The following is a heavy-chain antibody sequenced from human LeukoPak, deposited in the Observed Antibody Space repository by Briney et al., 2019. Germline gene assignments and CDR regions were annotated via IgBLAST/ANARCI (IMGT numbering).Heavy chain of an antibody. CDR1: GYRFSSYA. CDR2: ISVYNGNT. Sequence: GASVKVSFKASGYRFSSYAISWVRQAPGQGLEWMGWISVYNGNTKYAQKFQGRVTMTTDTSTSTAYMELRSLRSDDTAVYYCARDPDDILTGVNNDIWGQGTMVTVSS. V-gene: IGHV1-18*01. D-gene: IGHD3-9*01. J-gene: IGHJ3*02. CDR3: ARDPDDILTGVNNDI.